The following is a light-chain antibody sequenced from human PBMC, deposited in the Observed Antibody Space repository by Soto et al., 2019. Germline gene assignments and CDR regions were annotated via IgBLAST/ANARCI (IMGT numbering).Light chain of an antibody. Sequence: EIVVTQSPATLSVSPGGRATLFCRASQGVSTYLAWYQQKPGQAPRLLIYGPSTRATGIPARFSGRGSGTEFTLTISSLQSEDFAVYYCQQYYDWPLTFGGGTKVDI. CDR1: QGVSTY. CDR3: QQYYDWPLT. V-gene: IGKV3-15*01. CDR2: GPS. J-gene: IGKJ4*01.